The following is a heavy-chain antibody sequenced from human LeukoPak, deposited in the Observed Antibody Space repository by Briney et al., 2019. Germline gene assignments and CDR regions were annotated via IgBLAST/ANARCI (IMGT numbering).Heavy chain of an antibody. J-gene: IGHJ4*02. CDR1: GFTFSNYA. D-gene: IGHD3-22*01. CDR3: TTLGYHLDS. Sequence: PGGSLRLSCAASGFTFSNYAMSWVRQAPGKGLEWVSATSGRGDYTYYADSVKGRFTISRDNARNSLYLQMNSLRAEDTALYYCTTLGYHLDSWGQGTLVTVSS. CDR2: TSGRGDYT. V-gene: IGHV3-23*01.